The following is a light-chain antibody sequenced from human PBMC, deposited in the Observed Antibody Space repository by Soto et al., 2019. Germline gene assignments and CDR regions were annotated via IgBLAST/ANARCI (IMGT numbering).Light chain of an antibody. Sequence: QSVLTQPASVSGSPGQSITISCTGTSSDVGSYDLVSWYQQHPGKAPKLMIYEVNKRPSGISNRFSGSKSGNTASLTISGLQAEDEADFYCCSYAGSSAFGVFGGGTKLTVL. V-gene: IGLV2-23*02. CDR3: CSYAGSSAFGV. CDR2: EVN. CDR1: SSDVGSYDL. J-gene: IGLJ2*01.